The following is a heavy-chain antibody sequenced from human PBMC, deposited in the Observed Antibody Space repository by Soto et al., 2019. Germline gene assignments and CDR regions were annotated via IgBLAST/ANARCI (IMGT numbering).Heavy chain of an antibody. CDR3: AKDRAVALMVGVFDY. V-gene: IGHV3-30*18. J-gene: IGHJ4*02. Sequence: PGGSLRLSCAASGFTFSSYGMHWVRQAPGKGLEWVAVISYDGSNKYYADSVKGRFTISRDNSKNTLYLQMNSLRAEDTAVYYCAKDRAVALMVGVFDYWGQGTLVTVSS. D-gene: IGHD6-19*01. CDR1: GFTFSSYG. CDR2: ISYDGSNK.